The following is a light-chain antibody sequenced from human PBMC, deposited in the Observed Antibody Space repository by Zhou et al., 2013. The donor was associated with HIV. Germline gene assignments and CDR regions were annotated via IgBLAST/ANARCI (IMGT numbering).Light chain of an antibody. Sequence: DIEVTQSPSSVSASIGDTVTITCRASQHISRWLVWYQQQPGKPPKLLISSASHLQSGIPSRFSGSGSGTDFTLTIDTLQPDDFATYYCLQHNSYPLTFGGGTKVEIK. CDR3: LQHNSYPLT. V-gene: IGKV1-12*01. CDR1: QHISRW. J-gene: IGKJ4*01. CDR2: SAS.